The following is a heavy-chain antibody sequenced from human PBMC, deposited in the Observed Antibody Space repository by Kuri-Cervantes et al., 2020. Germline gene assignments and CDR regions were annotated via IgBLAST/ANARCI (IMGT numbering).Heavy chain of an antibody. Sequence: GALRLSCAASGFTFSSYGMHWVRQAPGKGLEWVAVISYDGSNKYYADSVKGRFTISRDNAKNSLYLQMNSLRAEDTAVYYCARALGQSYDILTGYYTNYYYYGMDVWGQGTTVTVSS. V-gene: IGHV3-30*03. CDR1: GFTFSSYG. J-gene: IGHJ6*02. D-gene: IGHD3-9*01. CDR2: ISYDGSNK. CDR3: ARALGQSYDILTGYYTNYYYYGMDV.